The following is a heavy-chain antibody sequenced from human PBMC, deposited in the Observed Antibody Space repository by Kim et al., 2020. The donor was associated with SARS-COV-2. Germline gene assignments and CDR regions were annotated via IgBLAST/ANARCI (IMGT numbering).Heavy chain of an antibody. J-gene: IGHJ3*02. V-gene: IGHV4-34*01. CDR3: ARVMENSSGRYDAFDI. Sequence: SETLSLTCAVYGGSFSGYYWSWIRQPPGKGLEWIGEINHSGSTNYNPSLKSRVTISVDTSKNQFSLKLSSVTAADTAVYYCARVMENSSGRYDAFDIWGQGTMVTVSS. CDR1: GGSFSGYY. D-gene: IGHD6-19*01. CDR2: INHSGST.